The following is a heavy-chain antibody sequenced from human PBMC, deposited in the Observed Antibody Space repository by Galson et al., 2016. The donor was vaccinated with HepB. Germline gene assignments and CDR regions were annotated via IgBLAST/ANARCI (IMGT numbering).Heavy chain of an antibody. Sequence: QSGAEVKKPGESLKISCTVSGYRFTSYWIGWVRQMPGKGLEWMGIIHPSAPHTIYSPSFQGQVTITADKSISTAYLQWSSLEASDTAVYYCATGEAPPGLFDSWGQGALVTVSS. J-gene: IGHJ4*02. CDR1: GYRFTSYW. D-gene: IGHD7-27*01. CDR2: IHPSAPHT. CDR3: ATGEAPPGLFDS. V-gene: IGHV5-51*01.